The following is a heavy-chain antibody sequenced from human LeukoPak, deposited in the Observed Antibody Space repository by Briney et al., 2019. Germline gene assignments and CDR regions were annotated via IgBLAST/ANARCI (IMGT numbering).Heavy chain of an antibody. V-gene: IGHV7-4-1*04. D-gene: IGHD5-18*01. J-gene: IGHJ6*02. CDR1: GYIFTTYA. CDR2: INTNTGNP. CDR3: ARVNVDSAMGIYYYYGMDV. Sequence: GASVKVSCKASGYIFTTYAVNWVRQAPGQGLEWVGWINTNTGNPTYGQGFTGRFVFSLDTSVSMAYLQISSLKAEDTAIYYCARVNVDSAMGIYYYYGMDVWGQGTTVTVSS.